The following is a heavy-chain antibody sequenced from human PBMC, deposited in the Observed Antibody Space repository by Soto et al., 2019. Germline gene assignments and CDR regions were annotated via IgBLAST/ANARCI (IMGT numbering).Heavy chain of an antibody. D-gene: IGHD3-9*01. CDR3: ARDEIDYDLLTGFYTPAGVDV. V-gene: IGHV4-31*03. J-gene: IGHJ3*01. Sequence: SETLSLTCTVSGGSISSGGYYWTWIRQHPGQGLEWIGYIHYTGTTFYNSSLKSRVTISVDTSENQFSLKLSSVTAADTAVYFCARDEIDYDLLTGFYTPAGVDVWGQGTMVTVSS. CDR2: IHYTGTT. CDR1: GGSISSGGYY.